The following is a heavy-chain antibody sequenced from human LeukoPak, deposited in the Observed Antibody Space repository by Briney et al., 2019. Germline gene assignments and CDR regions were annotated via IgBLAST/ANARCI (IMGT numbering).Heavy chain of an antibody. CDR2: ISWNSGII. CDR1: GFTFHDYA. J-gene: IGHJ1*01. V-gene: IGHV3-9*01. Sequence: GGSLRLSCAASGFTFHDYAMHWVRQAPGKGLEWVSGISWNSGIIGYADSVKGRFTTSRDNAKNTLYLQMNSLRAEDTAVYFCLYGGYFQHWGQGTLVTVSS. CDR3: LYGGYFQH. D-gene: IGHD3-16*01.